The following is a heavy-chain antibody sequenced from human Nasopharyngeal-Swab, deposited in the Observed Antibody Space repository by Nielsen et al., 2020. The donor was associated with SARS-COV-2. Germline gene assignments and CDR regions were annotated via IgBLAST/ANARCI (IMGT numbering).Heavy chain of an antibody. J-gene: IGHJ6*02. CDR3: ARAIIAAAGSYYYYGMDV. V-gene: IGHV5-51*01. CDR2: IYPGDFDT. D-gene: IGHD6-13*01. Sequence: VRQMPGKGLEWMGIIYPGDFDTRYSPSFQGQVTISADKSISTAYLQWSSLKASDTAMYYCARAIIAAAGSYYYYGMDVWGQGTTVTVSS.